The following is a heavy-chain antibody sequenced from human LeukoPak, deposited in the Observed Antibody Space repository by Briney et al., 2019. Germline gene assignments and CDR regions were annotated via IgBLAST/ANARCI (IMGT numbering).Heavy chain of an antibody. CDR2: INPSGNST. Sequence: GASVKVSCRASGYTFTNYNMHGGGQAPGQGLEWMGIINPSGNSTSYAQKFQGRVTMTWDTSTSTVYMEVSSLRFEDTAVYYCAPSAFDYWGQGTLVTVSP. D-gene: IGHD3-10*01. CDR3: APSAFDY. CDR1: GYTFTNYN. J-gene: IGHJ4*02. V-gene: IGHV1-46*01.